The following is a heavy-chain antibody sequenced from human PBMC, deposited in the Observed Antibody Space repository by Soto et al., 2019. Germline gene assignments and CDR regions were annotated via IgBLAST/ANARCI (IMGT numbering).Heavy chain of an antibody. CDR1: GYTFTSYG. Sequence: ASVKVSCKASGYTFTSYGISWVRQAPGQGLEWMGWISAYNGNTNYAQKLQGRVTMTTDTSTSTAYMELRSLRSDDTAVYYCARGPGAHYYDSSGYWANDAFEIWGQGTMVTVSS. D-gene: IGHD3-22*01. V-gene: IGHV1-18*01. CDR2: ISAYNGNT. CDR3: ARGPGAHYYDSSGYWANDAFEI. J-gene: IGHJ3*02.